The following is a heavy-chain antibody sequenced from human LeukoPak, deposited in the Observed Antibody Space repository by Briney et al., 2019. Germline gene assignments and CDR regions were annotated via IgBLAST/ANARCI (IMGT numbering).Heavy chain of an antibody. J-gene: IGHJ6*02. Sequence: ASVKVSCKASGYTFTSYGISWVRQATGQGLEWMGWMNPNSGNTGYAQKFQGRVTMTRNTSISTAYMELSSLRSEDTAVYYCARVPRSWYVPAHYYYYGMDVWGQGTTVTVSS. CDR3: ARVPRSWYVPAHYYYYGMDV. D-gene: IGHD6-13*01. CDR1: GYTFTSYG. CDR2: MNPNSGNT. V-gene: IGHV1-8*02.